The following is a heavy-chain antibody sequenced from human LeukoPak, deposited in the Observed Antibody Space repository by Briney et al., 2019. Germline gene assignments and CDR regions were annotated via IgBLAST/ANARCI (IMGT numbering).Heavy chain of an antibody. CDR3: ARDYCSTTSCFDF. Sequence: ASVKVSCKASGYTFTGYYMHWVRQAPGQGLEWMGWINPNSGDTKYAQRFQGRVTMTRDTSISTAYMELSRLRSDDTAFYYCARDYCSTTSCFDFWGQGTLVTVSS. J-gene: IGHJ4*02. D-gene: IGHD2-2*01. V-gene: IGHV1-2*02. CDR1: GYTFTGYY. CDR2: INPNSGDT.